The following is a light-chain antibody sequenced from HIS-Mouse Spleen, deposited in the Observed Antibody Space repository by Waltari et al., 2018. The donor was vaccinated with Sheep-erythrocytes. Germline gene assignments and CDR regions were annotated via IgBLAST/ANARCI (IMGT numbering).Light chain of an antibody. CDR1: SGINVGTYR. CDR2: YKSDSDK. CDR3: QAWDSSTAV. J-gene: IGLJ2*01. V-gene: IGLV5-45*02. Sequence: QAVLTQPSSLSASPGASASLTCTLRSGINVGTYRIYWYQQKPGSPPQYLLRYKSDSDKQQGSGVPSRFSGSKDASANAGILLISGLQSEDEADYYCQAWDSSTAVFGGGTKL.